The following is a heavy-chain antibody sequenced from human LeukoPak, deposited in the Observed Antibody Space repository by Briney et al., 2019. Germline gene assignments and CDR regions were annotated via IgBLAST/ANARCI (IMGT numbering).Heavy chain of an antibody. V-gene: IGHV3-7*01. CDR3: ARVGYDSSGYVDY. CDR1: GFTFSNYW. CDR2: IKQDGSVK. Sequence: QPGGSLRLSCAASGFTFSNYWMSWGRQAPGKGLEWVANIKQDGSVKYYVDSVKGRFTISRDNAKNSLYLQMNSVRAEDTALYYCARVGYDSSGYVDYWGQGPLVTVSS. J-gene: IGHJ4*02. D-gene: IGHD3-22*01.